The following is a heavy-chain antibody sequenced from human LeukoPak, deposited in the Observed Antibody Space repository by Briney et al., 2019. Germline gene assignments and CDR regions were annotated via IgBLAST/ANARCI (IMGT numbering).Heavy chain of an antibody. Sequence: PGGSLRLSCAASGFTVTNNYMRWVRQAPGKGLEWVSVIYAGGTTSYADSVKGRFTISRDSSKNTLYLQMNSLRAEDTAVYYCAREGYASGTRYGMDVWGQGTTVTVSS. D-gene: IGHD3-10*01. CDR3: AREGYASGTRYGMDV. CDR2: IYAGGTT. V-gene: IGHV3-66*01. J-gene: IGHJ6*02. CDR1: GFTVTNNY.